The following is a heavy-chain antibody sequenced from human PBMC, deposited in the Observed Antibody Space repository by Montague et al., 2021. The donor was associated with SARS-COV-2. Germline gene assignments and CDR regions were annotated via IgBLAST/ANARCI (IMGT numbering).Heavy chain of an antibody. V-gene: IGHV4-39*07. D-gene: IGHD6-13*01. CDR1: GGSISSSSYY. CDR2: IYYSGST. J-gene: IGHJ6*02. CDR3: ARVGRQQLVRLSGMDV. Sequence: SETLSLTCTASGGSISSSSYYWGWIRQPPGKGLEWIGSIYYSGSTYYNPSLKSRVTISVDTSKNQFSLKLSSVTAADTAVYYCARVGRQQLVRLSGMDVWGQETTVTVSS.